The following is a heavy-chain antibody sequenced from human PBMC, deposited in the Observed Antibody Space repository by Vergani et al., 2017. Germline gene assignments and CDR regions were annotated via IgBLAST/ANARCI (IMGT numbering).Heavy chain of an antibody. D-gene: IGHD5-12*01. CDR3: AGGGTGVATPPDAFDI. Sequence: QVQLQESGPGLVKPSGTLSLTCTVSGGSISSYYWSWIRQPPGKGLEWIGYIYYSGSTNYNPSLKSRVTISVDTSKNQFSLKLSSVTAADTAVYYGAGGGTGVATPPDAFDIWGQGTMVTVSS. V-gene: IGHV4-59*01. CDR2: IYYSGST. CDR1: GGSISSYY. J-gene: IGHJ3*02.